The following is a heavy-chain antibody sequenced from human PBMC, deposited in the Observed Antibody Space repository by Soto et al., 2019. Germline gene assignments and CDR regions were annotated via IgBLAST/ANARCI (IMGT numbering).Heavy chain of an antibody. V-gene: IGHV3-23*01. CDR3: AKVAGYSSSLPYYFDY. Sequence: GGSLRLSCAASGFTFSSYAMSWVRQALGKGLEWVSAISGSGGSTYYADSVKGRFTISRDNSKNTLYLQMNSLRAEDTAVYYCAKVAGYSSSLPYYFDYWGQGTLVTVSS. CDR2: ISGSGGST. CDR1: GFTFSSYA. J-gene: IGHJ4*02. D-gene: IGHD6-13*01.